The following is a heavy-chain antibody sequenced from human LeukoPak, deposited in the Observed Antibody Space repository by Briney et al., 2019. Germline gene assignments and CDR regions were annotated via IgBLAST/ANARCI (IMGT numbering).Heavy chain of an antibody. V-gene: IGHV3-23*01. Sequence: GGTLRLSCAASGFTFSSYGMSWVRQAPGEGLEWVSAISGSGGSTYYADSVKGRFTISGDTAKNTLYLQMNSLRAEDTAVYYCARSGRGGAFDMWGQGTMVTVSS. CDR1: GFTFSSYG. CDR2: ISGSGGST. CDR3: ARSGRGGAFDM. D-gene: IGHD1-26*01. J-gene: IGHJ3*02.